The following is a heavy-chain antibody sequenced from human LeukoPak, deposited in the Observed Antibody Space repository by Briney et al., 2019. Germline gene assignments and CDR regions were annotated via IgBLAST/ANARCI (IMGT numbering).Heavy chain of an antibody. J-gene: IGHJ4*02. CDR1: GGSFRGYY. Sequence: PSETLSLTCAVYGGSFRGYYWSWIRQPPGKGLEWIGEINHSGSTNYNPSLNSRVTISVDTSKNQFSLKLSSVTAADTAVYYCARVTRFYRTFDYWGQGTLVTVSS. D-gene: IGHD1-14*01. CDR2: INHSGST. CDR3: ARVTRFYRTFDY. V-gene: IGHV4-34*01.